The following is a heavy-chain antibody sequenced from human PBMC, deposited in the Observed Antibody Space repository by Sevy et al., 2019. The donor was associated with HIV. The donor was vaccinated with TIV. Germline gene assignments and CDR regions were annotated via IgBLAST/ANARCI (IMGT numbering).Heavy chain of an antibody. CDR2: IKQDGSDK. Sequence: GGSLRLSCAASGFTFSTFWMNWVRRAPGKGLEWVATIKQDGSDKYYVDSLKGRFTISRDNTKNLLYLQMNSLRVEDTAVYYCARTDTEVVTKYFDYWGQGTLVTVSS. CDR1: GFTFSTFW. J-gene: IGHJ4*02. CDR3: ARTDTEVVTKYFDY. V-gene: IGHV3-7*01. D-gene: IGHD5-18*01.